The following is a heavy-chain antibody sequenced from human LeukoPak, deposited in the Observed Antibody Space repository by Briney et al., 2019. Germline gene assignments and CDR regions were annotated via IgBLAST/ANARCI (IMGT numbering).Heavy chain of an antibody. V-gene: IGHV4-59*01. D-gene: IGHD3-3*01. Sequence: PSETLSLTCTVSGGSISCYYWSWIRQPPGKGLEWIGYIYYSGSTNYNPSLKSRVTISVDTSKNQFSLKLSSVTAADTAVYCCARDAGYGEYYDFWSGPYGMDVWGQGTTVTVSS. CDR1: GGSISCYY. J-gene: IGHJ6*02. CDR2: IYYSGST. CDR3: ARDAGYGEYYDFWSGPYGMDV.